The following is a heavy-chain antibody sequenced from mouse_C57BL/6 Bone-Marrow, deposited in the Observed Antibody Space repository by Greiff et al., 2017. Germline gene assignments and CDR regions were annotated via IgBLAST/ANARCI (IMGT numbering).Heavy chain of an antibody. CDR3: ARRGYYGSIFYWYFDV. Sequence: EVQLVESGGDLVKPGGSLKLSCAASGFTFSSYGMSWVRQTPDKRLEWVATISSGGSYTYYPDSVKGRLTISSDNANNTLYLHMSSLKSEDTAMYYWARRGYYGSIFYWYFDVWGTGTTVTVSS. CDR2: ISSGGSYT. CDR1: GFTFSSYG. J-gene: IGHJ1*03. V-gene: IGHV5-6*01. D-gene: IGHD1-1*01.